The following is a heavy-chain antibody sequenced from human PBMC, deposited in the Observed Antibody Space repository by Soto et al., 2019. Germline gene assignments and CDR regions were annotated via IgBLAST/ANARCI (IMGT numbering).Heavy chain of an antibody. V-gene: IGHV1-69*13. CDR1: GGAFSSYA. J-gene: IGHJ4*02. CDR2: IIPIFGTA. D-gene: IGHD6-6*01. Sequence: ASVKVSCKASGGAFSSYAISWVPQAPGQGLEWMGGIIPIFGTANYAQKFQGRVTITADESTSTAYMELSSLRSEDTAVYYCARNREYSSSSLHDYWGQGTLVTVSS. CDR3: ARNREYSSSSLHDY.